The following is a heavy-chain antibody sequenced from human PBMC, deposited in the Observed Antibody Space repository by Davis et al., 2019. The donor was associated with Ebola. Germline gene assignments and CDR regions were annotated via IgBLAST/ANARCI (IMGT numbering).Heavy chain of an antibody. CDR2: IYYSGST. CDR1: GGSFSGYY. Sequence: MPSETLSLTCAVYGGSFSGYYWSWIRQPPGKGLEWIGSIYYSGSTYYNPSLKSRVTISVDKSKNQFSLKLSSVTAADTAVYYCAGGEGYWGQGTLVTVSS. D-gene: IGHD7-27*01. CDR3: AGGEGY. J-gene: IGHJ4*02. V-gene: IGHV4-34*01.